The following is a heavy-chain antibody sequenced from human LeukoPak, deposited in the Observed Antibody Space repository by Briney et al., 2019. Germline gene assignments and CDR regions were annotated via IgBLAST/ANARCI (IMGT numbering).Heavy chain of an antibody. V-gene: IGHV3-74*01. CDR2: ISNVGRTK. CDR1: GFTFSSYW. Sequence: GGSLRLSCAASGFTFSSYWVHWVRHAPGKGLVWVSRISNVGRTKNYADSVKGPLTISRDNVKNTLYLQMTSLRAEDKAVYYCARGRSYCSGGTCYHNFDYWGQGTLVTVSS. D-gene: IGHD2-15*01. J-gene: IGHJ4*02. CDR3: ARGRSYCSGGTCYHNFDY.